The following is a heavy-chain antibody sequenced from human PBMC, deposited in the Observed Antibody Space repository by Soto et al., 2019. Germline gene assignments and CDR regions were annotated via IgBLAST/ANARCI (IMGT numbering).Heavy chain of an antibody. Sequence: PGGSLRLSCAASGFTFSEHYMDWVRQAPGKGLEWVARVKNKANNYATDYAASVKGRFIISRDDSKTSLFLQMNSLRSDDTAMYYCVSVRLGVPPRYFDYWGQGALVTVSS. D-gene: IGHD3-10*01. CDR2: VKNKANNYAT. J-gene: IGHJ4*02. V-gene: IGHV3-72*01. CDR3: VSVRLGVPPRYFDY. CDR1: GFTFSEHY.